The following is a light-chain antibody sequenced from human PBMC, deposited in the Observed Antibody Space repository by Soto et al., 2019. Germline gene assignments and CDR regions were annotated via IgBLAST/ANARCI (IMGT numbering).Light chain of an antibody. CDR1: QGISSD. J-gene: IGKJ2*01. CDR3: QQLNSYPVT. CDR2: VAS. V-gene: IGKV1-9*01. Sequence: DIQLTQSPSFMSASVGDRVTITCRASQGISSDLAWYQQKPGKAPNLLIYVASAFQSGVPSRFSGSGSGTEFTLTISSLQPEDFATYYCQQLNSYPVTFGQGTKLEIK.